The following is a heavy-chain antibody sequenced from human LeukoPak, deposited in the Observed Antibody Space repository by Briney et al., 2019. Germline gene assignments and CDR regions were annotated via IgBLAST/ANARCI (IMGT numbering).Heavy chain of an antibody. Sequence: GGSLRLSCAASGFTFSSYAMSWVRQAPGKGLEWVSAISGSGGSTYYADSVKGRFTIYRDNSKNTLYLQMNNLRGEDTAVYYCAKAAGYYYDSSGYYLVGAEDYWGQGTLVTVSS. CDR2: ISGSGGST. CDR1: GFTFSSYA. D-gene: IGHD3-22*01. J-gene: IGHJ4*02. V-gene: IGHV3-23*01. CDR3: AKAAGYYYDSSGYYLVGAEDY.